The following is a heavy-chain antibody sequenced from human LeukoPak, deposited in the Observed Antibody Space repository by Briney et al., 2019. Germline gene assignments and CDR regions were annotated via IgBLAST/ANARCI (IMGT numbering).Heavy chain of an antibody. J-gene: IGHJ3*02. D-gene: IGHD3-22*01. CDR2: IKQDGSEK. V-gene: IGHV3-7*01. CDR1: GFTFSSYA. CDR3: ARTYYYDSSGYYFHDAFDI. Sequence: GGSLRLSCAASGFTFSSYAMSWVRQAPGKGLEWVANIKQDGSEKYYVDSVKGRFTIYRDNAKNSLYLQMNSLRAEDTAVYYCARTYYYDSSGYYFHDAFDIWGQGTMVTVSS.